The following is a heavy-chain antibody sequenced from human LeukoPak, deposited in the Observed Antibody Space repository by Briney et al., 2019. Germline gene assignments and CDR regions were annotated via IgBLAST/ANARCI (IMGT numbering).Heavy chain of an antibody. CDR1: GYTFTGYY. CDR2: INPNSGGT. J-gene: IGHJ4*02. Sequence: ASVKVSCKASGYTFTGYYMHWVRQAPGQGLGWMGWINPNSGGTNYAQKFQGRVTMTRDTSISTAYMELSRLRSDDTAVYYCARLRYFDRLFDYWGQGTLVTVSS. CDR3: ARLRYFDRLFDY. D-gene: IGHD3-9*01. V-gene: IGHV1-2*02.